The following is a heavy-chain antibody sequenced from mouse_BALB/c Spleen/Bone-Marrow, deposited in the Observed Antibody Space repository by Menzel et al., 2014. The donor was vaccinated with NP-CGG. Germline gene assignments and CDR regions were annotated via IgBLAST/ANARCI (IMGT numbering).Heavy chain of an antibody. Sequence: VQLVESGPGLVAPSQSLSITCTVSGFSLTSYGVHWVRQPPGKGLEWLGVIWTGGTTNYDSALMSRLSISKDNSESQVFLKMKSLQTDDTAIYYCARDYGSRRYFDYWGQGTTLTVSS. V-gene: IGHV2-9*02. D-gene: IGHD1-1*01. CDR2: IWTGGTT. CDR1: GFSLTSYG. J-gene: IGHJ2*01. CDR3: ARDYGSRRYFDY.